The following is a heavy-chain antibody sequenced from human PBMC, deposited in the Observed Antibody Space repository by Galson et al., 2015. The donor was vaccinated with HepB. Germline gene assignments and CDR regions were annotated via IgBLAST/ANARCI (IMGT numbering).Heavy chain of an antibody. Sequence: SLRLSCAASGFTFSSYGMHWVRQAPGKGLEWVAVIWYDGSNKYYADSVKGRFTISRDNFKNTLYLQMNSLRAEDTAVYYCAREPRTTRGDRATYYFDYWGQGTLVTVSS. J-gene: IGHJ4*02. CDR1: GFTFSSYG. D-gene: IGHD1-1*01. CDR2: IWYDGSNK. CDR3: AREPRTTRGDRATYYFDY. V-gene: IGHV3-33*01.